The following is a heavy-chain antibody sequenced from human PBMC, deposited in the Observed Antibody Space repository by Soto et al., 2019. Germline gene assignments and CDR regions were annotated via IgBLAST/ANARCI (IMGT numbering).Heavy chain of an antibody. J-gene: IGHJ4*02. V-gene: IGHV3-23*01. CDR3: AGRGSGSYSDY. Sequence: EVQLLESGGGLVQPGGSLRLSCAASGFTFSSYAMRWVRQAPGKGLEWVTAISGSGDSTYYADSVKGRFTISSDNSKNTLYLQMNGLGAEGTAVYYCAGRGSGSYSDYWGQGTLVTFSS. D-gene: IGHD1-26*01. CDR1: GFTFSSYA. CDR2: ISGSGDST.